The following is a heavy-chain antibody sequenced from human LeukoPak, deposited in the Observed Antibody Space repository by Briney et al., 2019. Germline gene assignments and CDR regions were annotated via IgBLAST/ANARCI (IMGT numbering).Heavy chain of an antibody. CDR3: ARDPVRQGGSKNYDANWFDP. CDR2: ISSSGGST. CDR1: GFIFSDHA. J-gene: IGHJ5*02. D-gene: IGHD3-10*01. Sequence: GGSLRLSYAASGFIFSDHAMNWVRQAPGKGLEYVSAISSSGGSTYYANSVRGRFTISRDNSKNTLYLQMGSLRAEDMAVYYCARDPVRQGGSKNYDANWFDPWGQGTLVTVSS. V-gene: IGHV3-64*01.